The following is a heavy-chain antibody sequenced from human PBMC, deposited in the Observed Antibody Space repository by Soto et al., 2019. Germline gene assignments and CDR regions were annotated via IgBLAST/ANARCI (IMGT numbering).Heavy chain of an antibody. V-gene: IGHV1-69*13. Sequence: GASVKVSCKASGGTFSSYAISWVRQAPGQGLEWMGGIIPIFGTANYAQKFQGRVTITADESTSTAYMELSSLRSEDTAVYYCARVKVGSGSYYYYYGMDVWGQGTTVTVSS. J-gene: IGHJ6*02. D-gene: IGHD3-10*01. CDR1: GGTFSSYA. CDR2: IIPIFGTA. CDR3: ARVKVGSGSYYYYYGMDV.